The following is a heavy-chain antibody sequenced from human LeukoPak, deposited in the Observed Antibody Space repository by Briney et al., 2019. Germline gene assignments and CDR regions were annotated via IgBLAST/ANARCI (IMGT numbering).Heavy chain of an antibody. CDR3: ARDLNRVVVPAAIPKNYYYYMDV. CDR2: IIPILGTA. Sequence: GASVKVSCKPSGGTFSSYVINWVRQAPGQELEWMGRIIPILGTANYAQRFQGRVTITADESTSTAYMELSSLRSEDTAVYYCARDLNRVVVPAAIPKNYYYYMDVWGKGTTVTVSS. CDR1: GGTFSSYV. V-gene: IGHV1-69*11. D-gene: IGHD2-2*02. J-gene: IGHJ6*03.